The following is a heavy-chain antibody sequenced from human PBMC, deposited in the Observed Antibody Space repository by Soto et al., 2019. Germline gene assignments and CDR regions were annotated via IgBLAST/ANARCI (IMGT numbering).Heavy chain of an antibody. CDR2: IHYTGST. Sequence: PSETLSLTCTVSGGSLSRYYWTWIRQPPGKGLEWVGNIHYTGSTNYNPSLKRRVTIYIGTTTIQFSLKGSSVAAADTADYYCAKDLTISSTDGPLDPWGHGTLVTVSS. CDR1: GGSLSRYY. D-gene: IGHD1-1*01. J-gene: IGHJ5*02. CDR3: AKDLTISSTDGPLDP. V-gene: IGHV4-59*12.